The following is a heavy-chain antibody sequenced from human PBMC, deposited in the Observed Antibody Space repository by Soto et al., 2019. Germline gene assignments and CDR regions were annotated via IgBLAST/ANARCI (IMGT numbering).Heavy chain of an antibody. V-gene: IGHV3-23*01. J-gene: IGHJ4*02. CDR3: AKGAPLDLFEY. Sequence: PGGSLRLSCAVSGFSFSNYAMSWVRQAPGKGLEWVSGLGASGSDKYYAESVKGRFTISRDNSKNTLYLQMNSLRAEDTAVYYCAKGAPLDLFEYWGQGTLVTVSS. CDR2: LGASGSDK. D-gene: IGHD1-26*01. CDR1: GFSFSNYA.